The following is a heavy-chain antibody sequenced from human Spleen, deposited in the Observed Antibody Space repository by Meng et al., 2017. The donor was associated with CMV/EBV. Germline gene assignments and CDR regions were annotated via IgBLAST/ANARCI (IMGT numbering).Heavy chain of an antibody. Sequence: GGSLRLSCAASGFTFSTYDMNWVRQAPGKGLEWVSFISSSGITTYYADSVKGRFTISRDNAKNSLYLQVSSLRAEDTAVYYCARDARGLAATGGGHWGQGTLVTVSS. CDR2: ISSSGITT. CDR3: ARDARGLAATGGGH. J-gene: IGHJ1*01. D-gene: IGHD6-13*01. CDR1: GFTFSTYD. V-gene: IGHV3-48*03.